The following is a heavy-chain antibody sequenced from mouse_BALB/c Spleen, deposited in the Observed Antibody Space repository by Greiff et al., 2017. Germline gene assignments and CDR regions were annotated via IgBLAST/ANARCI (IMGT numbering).Heavy chain of an antibody. CDR3: ARSGLRFAWFAY. CDR1: GFNIKDTY. CDR2: IDPANGNT. Sequence: DVKLQESGAELVKPGASVKLSCTASGFNIKDTYMHWVKQRPEQGLEWIGRIDPANGNTKYDPKFQGKATITADTSSNTAYLQLSSLTSEDTAVYYCARSGLRFAWFAYWGQGTLVTVSA. V-gene: IGHV14-3*02. J-gene: IGHJ3*01. D-gene: IGHD1-1*01.